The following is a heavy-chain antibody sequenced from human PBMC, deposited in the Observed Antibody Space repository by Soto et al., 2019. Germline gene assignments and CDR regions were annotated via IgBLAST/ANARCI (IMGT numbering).Heavy chain of an antibody. Sequence: SETLSLTCTVSGGSISSGGYYWSWIRQHPGKGLEWIGYIYYSGSTYYNPSLKSRVTISVDTSKNQFSLKLSSVTAADTAVYYCVRVYCSGGSCYFPPGEWFDPWGQGTLVTVSS. D-gene: IGHD2-15*01. CDR3: VRVYCSGGSCYFPPGEWFDP. J-gene: IGHJ5*02. CDR2: IYYSGST. CDR1: GGSISSGGYY. V-gene: IGHV4-31*03.